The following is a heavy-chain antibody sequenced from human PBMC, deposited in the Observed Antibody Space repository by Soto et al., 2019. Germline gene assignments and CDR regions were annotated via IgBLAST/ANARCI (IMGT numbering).Heavy chain of an antibody. Sequence: ASVKVSCKAYDYTFTNYGVAWVRQAPGQGLQWMGWISAYSGDTSYVQKFQGRVNMTTDTSTSTAYLEIRSLKSDDSAVYYCARVGSAFDYWGQGTLVTVSS. CDR2: ISAYSGDT. V-gene: IGHV1-18*01. J-gene: IGHJ4*02. D-gene: IGHD2-15*01. CDR3: ARVGSAFDY. CDR1: DYTFTNYG.